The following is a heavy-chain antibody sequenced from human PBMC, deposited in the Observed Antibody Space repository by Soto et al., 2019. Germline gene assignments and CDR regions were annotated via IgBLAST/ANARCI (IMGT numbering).Heavy chain of an antibody. J-gene: IGHJ6*02. Sequence: SETLSLTCAVYGGSFSGYYWSWIRQHPGKGLEWIGYIYYSGSTYYNPSLKSRVTISVDTSKNQFSLKLSSVTAADTAVYYCARANLLEWSPYYYYGMDVWGQGTTVTVSS. CDR1: GGSFSGYY. D-gene: IGHD3-3*01. V-gene: IGHV4-31*11. CDR3: ARANLLEWSPYYYYGMDV. CDR2: IYYSGST.